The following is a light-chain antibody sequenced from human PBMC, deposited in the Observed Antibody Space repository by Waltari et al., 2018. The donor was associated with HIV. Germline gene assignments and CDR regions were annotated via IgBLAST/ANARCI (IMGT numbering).Light chain of an antibody. CDR2: VNMDGSH. J-gene: IGLJ3*02. Sequence: QLVLTQSPTASASLGASVRLTCTLSSEHWRYAIAWPQQQPEKGPRYFMTVNMDGSHNKGDGIPDRFSGSMSGAERYLSISSLQSEDEADYYCQTWGTGTVVFGGGTKLTVL. V-gene: IGLV4-69*01. CDR3: QTWGTGTVV. CDR1: SEHWRYA.